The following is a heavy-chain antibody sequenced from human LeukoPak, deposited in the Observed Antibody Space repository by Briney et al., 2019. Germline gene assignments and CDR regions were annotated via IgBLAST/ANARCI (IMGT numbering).Heavy chain of an antibody. J-gene: IGHJ5*02. CDR3: ARGGRITIFGVVKDLNWFDP. CDR2: ISGSGGST. CDR1: GFTFSSYA. V-gene: IGHV3-23*01. Sequence: PGGSLRLSCAASGFTFSSYAMSWVRQAPGKGLEWVSAISGSGGSTYYTDSVKGRFTISRDNSKNTLYLQMNSLRAEDTAVYYCARGGRITIFGVVKDLNWFDPWGQGTLVTVSS. D-gene: IGHD3-3*01.